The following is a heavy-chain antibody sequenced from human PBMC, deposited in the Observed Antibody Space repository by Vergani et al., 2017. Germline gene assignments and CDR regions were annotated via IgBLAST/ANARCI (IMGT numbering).Heavy chain of an antibody. CDR1: GGSFTSYH. CDR2: IDHTGRP. V-gene: IGHV4-34*01. J-gene: IGHJ6*03. CDR3: ARVNTETNGHLYYYYYMDV. D-gene: IGHD4-11*01. Sequence: QVQLQQWGGGLLKPSETPSLTCVVNGGSFTSYHWTWIRQSPGEGLEWVGDIDHTGRPDYNPSLKCRLTMSVDKSRNQFSLTLNSVTATDTAIYFCARVNTETNGHLYYYYYMDVWGQGTAVTVS.